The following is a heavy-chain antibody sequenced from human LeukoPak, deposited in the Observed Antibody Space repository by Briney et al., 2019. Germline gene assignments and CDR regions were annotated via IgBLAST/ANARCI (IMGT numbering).Heavy chain of an antibody. D-gene: IGHD3-22*01. Sequence: GRSLRLSCTASGFTFGDYAMSWVRQAPGKGLEWVGFIRSKAYGGTTEYAASVKGRFTISRDDSKSIAYLQMNSLKTEDTAVYYCTRDMRGYYDSSGYYSRFDYWGQGTLVTVSS. CDR1: GFTFGDYA. CDR2: IRSKAYGGTT. V-gene: IGHV3-49*04. CDR3: TRDMRGYYDSSGYYSRFDY. J-gene: IGHJ4*02.